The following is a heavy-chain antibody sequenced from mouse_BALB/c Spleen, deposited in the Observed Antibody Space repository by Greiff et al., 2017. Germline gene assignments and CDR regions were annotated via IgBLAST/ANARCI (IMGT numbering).Heavy chain of an antibody. J-gene: IGHJ4*01. CDR1: GYTFTSYV. V-gene: IGHV1-14*01. CDR2: INPYNDGT. Sequence: EVQLQQSGPELVKPGASVKMSCKASGYTFTSYVMHWVKQKPGQGLEWIGYINPYNDGTKYNQKFKGKATLTVDTSSSTAYMQLSSLTSEDSAVYYCTGDGSSYDAMDYWGQGTSVTVSS. CDR3: TGDGSSYDAMDY. D-gene: IGHD1-1*01.